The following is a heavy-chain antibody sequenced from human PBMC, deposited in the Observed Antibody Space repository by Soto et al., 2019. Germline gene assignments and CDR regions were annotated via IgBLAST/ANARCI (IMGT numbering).Heavy chain of an antibody. CDR2: VYYTGGT. J-gene: IGHJ6*02. Sequence: QVQVQQSGPRLVKPSETLSLTCTVSSGPTRSHNWGWIRHSPGRGLEWIGYVYYTGGTSYNPSLHSRVTISADPSTNHSALTLSSVTAADTAIYYCVRQGIDYLHGLVDVWGQGTAVSVSS. D-gene: IGHD4-17*01. CDR3: VRQGIDYLHGLVDV. V-gene: IGHV4-59*08. CDR1: SGPTRSHN.